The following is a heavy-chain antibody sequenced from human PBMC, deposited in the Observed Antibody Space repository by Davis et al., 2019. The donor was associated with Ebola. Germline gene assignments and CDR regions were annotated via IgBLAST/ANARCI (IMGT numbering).Heavy chain of an antibody. CDR3: AKDSPYYDSSGYYAPGGDY. CDR1: GFTFSDYY. D-gene: IGHD3-22*01. V-gene: IGHV3-11*06. CDR2: ISSSSSYT. Sequence: PGGSLRLSCAAFGFTFSDYYMSWIRQAPGKGLEWVSYISSSSSYTNYADSVKGRFTISRDNAKNSLYLQMNSLRDEDTAVYYCAKDSPYYDSSGYYAPGGDYWGQGTLVTVSS. J-gene: IGHJ4*02.